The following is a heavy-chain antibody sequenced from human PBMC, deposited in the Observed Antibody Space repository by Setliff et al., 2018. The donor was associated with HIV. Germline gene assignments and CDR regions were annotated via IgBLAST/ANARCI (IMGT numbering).Heavy chain of an antibody. CDR2: IYWDDDK. D-gene: IGHD3-22*01. CDR3: ARLPDYYSGGYYGMVDC. CDR1: GFSLTTSGVG. J-gene: IGHJ4*02. V-gene: IGHV2-5*02. Sequence: SGPTLVNPTQTLTLTCTFSGFSLTTSGVGVGWIRQPPGKALEWLALIYWDDDKRYSPSLRNRLTITKDTSKNQVVLTMTNMDPVDTATYYCARLPDYYSGGYYGMVDCWGQGVLVTVSS.